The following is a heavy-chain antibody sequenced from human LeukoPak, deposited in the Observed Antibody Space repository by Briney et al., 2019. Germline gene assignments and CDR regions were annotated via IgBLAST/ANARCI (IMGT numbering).Heavy chain of an antibody. CDR2: ISGNGDST. J-gene: IGHJ4*02. CDR1: GFTFSNHA. V-gene: IGHV3-64*01. D-gene: IGHD2-8*01. CDR3: ARSNGRFDY. Sequence: QPGGSLRPSCAASGFTFSNHAMHWVRQAPGKGLEYVSTISGNGDSTSYANSVKDRFTISRDNSKNTLYLQMGSLRGEDMGIYYCARSNGRFDYWGQGALVTVSS.